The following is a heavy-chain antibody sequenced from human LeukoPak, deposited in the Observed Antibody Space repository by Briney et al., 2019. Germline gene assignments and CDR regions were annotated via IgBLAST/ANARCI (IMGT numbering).Heavy chain of an antibody. CDR2: ISGSGGST. J-gene: IGHJ4*02. V-gene: IGHV3-23*01. CDR3: ARTSIAVAATYGLDY. Sequence: QPGGSLRLSCAASGFTFSSYAMSWVRQAPGKGLEWVSAISGSGGSTYYADSVKGRFTISRDNSKNTLYLQMNSLRAEDTAVHYCARTSIAVAATYGLDYWGQGILVTVSS. CDR1: GFTFSSYA. D-gene: IGHD6-19*01.